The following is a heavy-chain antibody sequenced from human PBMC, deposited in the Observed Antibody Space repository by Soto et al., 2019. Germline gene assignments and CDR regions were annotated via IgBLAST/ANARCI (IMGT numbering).Heavy chain of an antibody. Sequence: QVQLVQSGAEVKKPGASVTVSCKASGYTFTSYYMHWVRQAPGQGLEWMGIINPSGGSTSYAQKFQGRVTMTRDTSTSTVYMELSSLRSEDTAVYYCARGCGVLEWLLWSWFDPWGQGTLVTVSS. CDR1: GYTFTSYY. J-gene: IGHJ5*02. CDR3: ARGCGVLEWLLWSWFDP. V-gene: IGHV1-46*01. D-gene: IGHD3-3*01. CDR2: INPSGGST.